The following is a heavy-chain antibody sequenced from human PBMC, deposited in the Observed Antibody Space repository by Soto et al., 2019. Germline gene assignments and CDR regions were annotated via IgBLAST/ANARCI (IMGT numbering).Heavy chain of an antibody. V-gene: IGHV3-74*01. CDR2: INSDGSST. CDR1: GFTFSSYW. J-gene: IGHJ6*02. Sequence: GGSLRLSCAASGFTFSSYWMHWVRQAPGKGLVWVSRINSDGSSTSYADSVKGRFTISRDNAKNTLYLQMNSLRAEDTAVYYCARVGSSGQDSYYYYGMDVWGQGTTVTVSS. CDR3: ARVGSSGQDSYYYYGMDV. D-gene: IGHD6-19*01.